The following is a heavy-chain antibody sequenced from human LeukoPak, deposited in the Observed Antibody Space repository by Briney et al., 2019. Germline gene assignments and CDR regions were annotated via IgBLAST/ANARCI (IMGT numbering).Heavy chain of an antibody. CDR2: ISSSGSTI. D-gene: IGHD3-22*01. CDR3: ARDLEPYYYDSSGYYDD. Sequence: GGSLRLSCAASGFTFSDYYMCWIRQAPGKGLEWVSYISSSGSTIYYADSVKGRFTISRDNAKNSLYLQMNSLRAEDTAVYYCARDLEPYYYDSSGYYDDWGQGTLVTVSS. V-gene: IGHV3-11*01. CDR1: GFTFSDYY. J-gene: IGHJ4*02.